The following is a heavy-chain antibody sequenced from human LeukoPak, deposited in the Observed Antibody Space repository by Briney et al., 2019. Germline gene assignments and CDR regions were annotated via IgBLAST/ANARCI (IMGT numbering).Heavy chain of an antibody. J-gene: IGHJ4*02. CDR3: AKPQYYYDSRRYSAGDH. Sequence: GGSLRLSCAASGFTFRSYAMSWVRQAPRKGVEWLSDISGSGAGPHYADSVKGRFTISRDNSKNTVYLEMNSLRAEDTAVYYFAKPQYYYDSRRYSAGDHWGQGTLVTVSS. D-gene: IGHD3-22*01. CDR2: ISGSGAGP. V-gene: IGHV3-23*01. CDR1: GFTFRSYA.